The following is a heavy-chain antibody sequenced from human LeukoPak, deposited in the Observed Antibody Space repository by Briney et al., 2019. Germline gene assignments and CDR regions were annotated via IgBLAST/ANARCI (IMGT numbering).Heavy chain of an antibody. D-gene: IGHD1-26*01. CDR1: GFTVSSNY. V-gene: IGHV3-53*01. CDR2: IYSGGST. CDR3: AKDVESGSYLFQH. Sequence: GGSLRLSCAASGFTVSSNYMSWVRQAPGKGLEWVSVIYSGGSTYYADSVKGRFTISRDNSKNTLYLQMNSLRAEDTAVYYCAKDVESGSYLFQHWGQGTLVTVSS. J-gene: IGHJ1*01.